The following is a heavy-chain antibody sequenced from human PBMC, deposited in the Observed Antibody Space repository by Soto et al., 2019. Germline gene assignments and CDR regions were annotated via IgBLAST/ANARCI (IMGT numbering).Heavy chain of an antibody. V-gene: IGHV3-73*02. CDR1: GFTFSGSA. CDR2: IRSKANSYAT. D-gene: IGHD2-21*02. Sequence: EVQLVESGGGLVQPGGSLKLSCAASGFTFSGSAMHWVRQASRKGLEWVGRIRSKANSYATAYAASVKGRFTISKDDSKNTANLQMNSLKTEDTAVYYCTQHGQAKQSIAYCGGDCTYYFDYWGQGTLVTVSS. CDR3: TQHGQAKQSIAYCGGDCTYYFDY. J-gene: IGHJ4*02.